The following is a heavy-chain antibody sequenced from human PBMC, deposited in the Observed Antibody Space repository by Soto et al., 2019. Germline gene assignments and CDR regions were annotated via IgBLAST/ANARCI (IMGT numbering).Heavy chain of an antibody. V-gene: IGHV3-48*02. J-gene: IGHJ3*01. D-gene: IGHD2-2*01. Sequence: EVQLVESGGNLVQAGGSLRLSCAASGFSFISYSMSWVRQAPGKGLEWVSYISNSGSVIHDADSVKGRFTISRDNAKNSLSLQMNSLRDEDTALYYCERVYASNTFDLWGQGTVVTVSS. CDR1: GFSFISYS. CDR2: ISNSGSVI. CDR3: ERVYASNTFDL.